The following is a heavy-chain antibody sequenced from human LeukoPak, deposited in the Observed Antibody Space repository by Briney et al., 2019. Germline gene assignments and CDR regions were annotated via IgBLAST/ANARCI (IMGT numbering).Heavy chain of an antibody. CDR3: AKSSSRSKFWFDP. J-gene: IGHJ5*02. V-gene: IGHV3-23*01. CDR1: GFSFSSYA. D-gene: IGHD6-13*01. CDR2: ISGSGGST. Sequence: PGGSLRLSCVASGFSFSSYAMSWVRQAPGKGLEWVSAISGSGGSTYYADSVKGRFTISRDNSKNTLYLQMNSLRAEDTAVYYCAKSSSRSKFWFDPWGQGTLVTVSS.